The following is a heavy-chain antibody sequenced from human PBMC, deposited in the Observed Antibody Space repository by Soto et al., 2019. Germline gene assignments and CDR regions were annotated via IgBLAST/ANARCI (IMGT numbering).Heavy chain of an antibody. Sequence: PGGSLRLSCAASGFTFSSYSMNWVRQAPGKGLEWVSYISSSSSTIYYADSVKGRFTISRDNAKNSLYLQMNSLRAEDTAVYYCANYVLFLGYYYYHMDVWGQGTSVTGSS. V-gene: IGHV3-48*01. CDR1: GFTFSSYS. CDR3: ANYVLFLGYYYYHMDV. CDR2: ISSSSSTI. J-gene: IGHJ6*03. D-gene: IGHD3-10*02.